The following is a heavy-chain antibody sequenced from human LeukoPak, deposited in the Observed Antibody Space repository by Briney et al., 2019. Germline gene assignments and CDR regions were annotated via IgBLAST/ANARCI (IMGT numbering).Heavy chain of an antibody. CDR3: AKDLYGGGWYNYFDP. D-gene: IGHD6-19*01. CDR1: GFSCSNYG. J-gene: IGHJ5*02. CDR2: ISYDGKNQ. V-gene: IGHV3-30*18. Sequence: GGSLRLSCAASGFSCSNYGMHWVRQAPGKGLEWVAMISYDGKNQHYGDSVKGRFTISRDNSENTVYLQINSLRPEDSAIYYCAKDLYGGGWYNYFDPWGQGTRVTVSS.